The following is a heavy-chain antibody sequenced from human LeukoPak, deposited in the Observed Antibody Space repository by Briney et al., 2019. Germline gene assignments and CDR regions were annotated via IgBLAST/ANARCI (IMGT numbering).Heavy chain of an antibody. Sequence: QTGGSLRLSCAASGFTFSSYAMSWVRQAPGKGLEWVSAISGSGGSTYYADSVKGRFTISRDNSKNTLYLQMNSLRAEDTAVYYCAKDTAWLLLRGYFDYWGQGTLVTVSS. CDR3: AKDTAWLLLRGYFDY. D-gene: IGHD3-22*01. CDR2: ISGSGGST. V-gene: IGHV3-23*01. J-gene: IGHJ4*02. CDR1: GFTFSSYA.